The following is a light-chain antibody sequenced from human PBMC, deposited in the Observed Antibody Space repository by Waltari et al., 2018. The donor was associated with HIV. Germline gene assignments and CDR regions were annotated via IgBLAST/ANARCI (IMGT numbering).Light chain of an antibody. CDR3: ATWDDSLNGPV. CDR2: SDD. CDR1: SSNVGSNS. V-gene: IGLV1-44*01. J-gene: IGLJ1*01. Sequence: QSVVTQPPSASGTPGQRVTISCSGSSSNVGSNSVNWYQQLPGTSPKLLIYSDDRRPSGVPDRFSASKSGTSASLAIGGLQSDDEADYYCATWDDSLNGPVFGTGTKVTVL.